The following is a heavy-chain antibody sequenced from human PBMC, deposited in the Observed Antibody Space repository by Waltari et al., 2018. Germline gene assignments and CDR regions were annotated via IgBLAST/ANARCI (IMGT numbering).Heavy chain of an antibody. J-gene: IGHJ3*01. D-gene: IGHD5-12*01. CDR2: VSYSGTT. CDR3: ATYIGASVGTAAFDV. V-gene: IGHV4-39*01. CDR1: GVSITSTSHY. Sequence: QLQLPESGPRLVRPSATLSPICRVAGVSITSTSHYWAWILQSPGQGLEWIGTVSYSGTTYISPSLKSRVSVSRDTSKNQVSLILGSVTAADMAVYYCATYIGASVGTAAFDVWGQGTMVTVSS.